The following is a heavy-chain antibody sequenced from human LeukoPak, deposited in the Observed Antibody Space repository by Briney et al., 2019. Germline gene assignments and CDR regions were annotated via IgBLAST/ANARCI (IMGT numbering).Heavy chain of an antibody. D-gene: IGHD2-2*03. J-gene: IGHJ5*02. CDR1: GFILSNYW. V-gene: IGHV3-23*01. CDR3: AKVDIVVVPAARGGWFDP. CDR2: ISGSGGST. Sequence: PGGSLRLSCAGSGFILSNYWMHWVRQAPGKGLEWVSAISGSGGSTYYADSVKGRFTISRDNSKNTLYLQMNSLRAEDTAVYYCAKVDIVVVPAARGGWFDPWGQGTLVTVSS.